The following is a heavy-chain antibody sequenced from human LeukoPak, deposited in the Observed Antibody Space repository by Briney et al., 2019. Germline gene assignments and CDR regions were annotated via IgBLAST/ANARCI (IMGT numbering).Heavy chain of an antibody. CDR1: GYTFTGYY. D-gene: IGHD4-23*01. CDR2: INPNSGGT. J-gene: IGHJ4*02. V-gene: IGHV1-2*02. Sequence: ASVKVSCKASGYTFTGYYIHWVRQAPGQGLEWMGWINPNSGGTNYAQKFQGRVTMTRDTSISTAYMELSRLRSDDTAVYYCARDLDYGGNYFDYWGQGTLVTVSS. CDR3: ARDLDYGGNYFDY.